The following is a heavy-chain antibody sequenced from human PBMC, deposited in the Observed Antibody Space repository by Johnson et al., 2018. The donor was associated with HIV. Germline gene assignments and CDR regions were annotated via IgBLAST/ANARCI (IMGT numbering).Heavy chain of an antibody. D-gene: IGHD6-6*01. CDR2: ISISGTTI. CDR1: GFTFSSYG. Sequence: VQLVESGGVVVQPGGSLRLSCAASGFTFSSYGMHWVRQAPGKGLEWVSYISISGTTIYYADSVKGRFSISRDNSKNTLYLQMNSLRPEDTAVYYCARDGTSSVGAFDIWGQGTMVTVS. J-gene: IGHJ3*02. CDR3: ARDGTSSVGAFDI. V-gene: IGHV3-48*04.